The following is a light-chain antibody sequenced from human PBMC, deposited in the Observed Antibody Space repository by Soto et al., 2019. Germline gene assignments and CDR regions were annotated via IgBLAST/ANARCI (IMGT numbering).Light chain of an antibody. Sequence: EIVMTQSPATLSVSPGERATLSCRASQSVSSNLAWYQQKRGQAPRLLIYGASTRATGIPARFSGSGSGTEFTLNISTLQSEDFAVYYCQQYNDWLITFGQGTRLEIK. CDR3: QQYNDWLIT. CDR1: QSVSSN. J-gene: IGKJ5*01. V-gene: IGKV3-15*01. CDR2: GAS.